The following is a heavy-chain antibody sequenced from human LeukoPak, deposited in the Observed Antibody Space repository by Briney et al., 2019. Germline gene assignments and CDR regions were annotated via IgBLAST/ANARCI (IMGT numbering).Heavy chain of an antibody. CDR1: GFPFSSYV. D-gene: IGHD3-3*01. Sequence: GGSLRLSCAASGFPFSSYVMSWVRQAPGKGLEWVSGISGSGGTTYYADSAKGRFTISRDNSKNMLYLQMNSLRAEDTAVYYCAKNFWSGKYYYYYGMDVWGQGTTVTVSS. CDR3: AKNFWSGKYYYYYGMDV. V-gene: IGHV3-23*01. CDR2: ISGSGGTT. J-gene: IGHJ6*02.